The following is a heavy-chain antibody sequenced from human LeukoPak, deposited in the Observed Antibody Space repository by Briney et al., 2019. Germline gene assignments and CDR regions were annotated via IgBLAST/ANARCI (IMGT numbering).Heavy chain of an antibody. CDR2: ISSSSSYT. Sequence: GGFLRLSCAASGFTFSDYYMSWIRQAPGKGLEWVSYISSSSSYTNYADSVKGRFTISRDNAKNSLYLQMNSLRAEDTAVYYCARVVVIAFDPWGQGTLVTVSS. J-gene: IGHJ5*02. D-gene: IGHD2-15*01. CDR3: ARVVVIAFDP. V-gene: IGHV3-11*06. CDR1: GFTFSDYY.